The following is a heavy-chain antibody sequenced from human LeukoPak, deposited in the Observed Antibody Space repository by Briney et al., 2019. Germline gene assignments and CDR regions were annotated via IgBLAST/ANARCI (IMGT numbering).Heavy chain of an antibody. Sequence: PSETLSLTCAVYGGSFSGYYWSWIRQPPGKGLEWIGEINHSGSTNYNPSLKSRVTISVDKSKNQFSLKLSSVTAADTALYYCASIYGSGSTRRPNWGQGTLVTVSS. CDR1: GGSFSGYY. D-gene: IGHD3-10*01. CDR2: INHSGST. CDR3: ASIYGSGSTRRPN. V-gene: IGHV4-34*01. J-gene: IGHJ4*02.